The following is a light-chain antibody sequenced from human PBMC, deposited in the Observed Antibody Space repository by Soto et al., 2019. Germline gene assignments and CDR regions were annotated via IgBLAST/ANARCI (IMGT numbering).Light chain of an antibody. CDR1: QSVSSN. CDR2: GAS. J-gene: IGKJ2*01. V-gene: IGKV3-15*01. Sequence: EIVMTQSPATLSVSPGERATLSCRASQSVSSNLAWYQQKPGQAPRLLLYGASTRATSIPGRFSGSGSGTDLTLTISILQSEDLAVYYCQQHNYWPSFGQGTKLEIK. CDR3: QQHNYWPS.